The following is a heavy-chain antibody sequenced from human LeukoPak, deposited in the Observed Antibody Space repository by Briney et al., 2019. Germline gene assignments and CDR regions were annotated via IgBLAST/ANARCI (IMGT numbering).Heavy chain of an antibody. CDR1: GGSISSYY. D-gene: IGHD3-10*01. CDR3: ARVKKGRGSGSFYYYYMDV. Sequence: SETLSLICTVSGGSISSYYWSWIRQPPGKGLEWIGYIYYSGSTNYNPSLKSRFTISVDTSKNQFSLKLSSVTAVDTAVYYCARVKKGRGSGSFYYYYMDVWGKGTTVTISS. CDR2: IYYSGST. V-gene: IGHV4-59*01. J-gene: IGHJ6*03.